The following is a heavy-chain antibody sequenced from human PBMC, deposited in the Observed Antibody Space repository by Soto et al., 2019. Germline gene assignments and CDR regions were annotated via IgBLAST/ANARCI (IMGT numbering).Heavy chain of an antibody. CDR2: IYPGDSDT. D-gene: IGHD5-12*01. CDR3: ARGGAEEEYSGYDSLGAFDI. J-gene: IGHJ3*02. V-gene: IGHV5-51*03. CDR1: GYSYTSYW. Sequence: EVQLVQSGAEVKKPGESLKISCKGSGYSYTSYWIGWVRQMPGKGLEWMGIIYPGDSDTRYSPSFQGQVTISADKSISTAYLQWSSLKASDTAMYYCARGGAEEEYSGYDSLGAFDIWGQGTMVTVSS.